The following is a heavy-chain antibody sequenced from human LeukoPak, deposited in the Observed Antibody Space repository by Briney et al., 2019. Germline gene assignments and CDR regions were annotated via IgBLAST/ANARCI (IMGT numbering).Heavy chain of an antibody. V-gene: IGHV3-9*01. J-gene: IGHJ4*02. Sequence: QAGMSLRLSCAASGFTFDDFAMHWVRQAPGKGLEWVSGLNWNSAATGYADSVKGRFTISRDNAKNSLYLQMNSLGPEDTAFYYCAKDTHVAVTGTLDSWGQGTLVTVSS. D-gene: IGHD6-19*01. CDR3: AKDTHVAVTGTLDS. CDR2: LNWNSAAT. CDR1: GFTFDDFA.